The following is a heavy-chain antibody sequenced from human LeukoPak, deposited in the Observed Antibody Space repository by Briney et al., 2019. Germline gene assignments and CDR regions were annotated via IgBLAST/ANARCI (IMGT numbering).Heavy chain of an antibody. D-gene: IGHD6-25*01. V-gene: IGHV3-66*01. CDR2: IYSDGDT. CDR3: ATPSGGY. J-gene: IGHJ4*02. Sequence: PGGSLRLSCAASGFTFSGSAMHWVRQAPGKGLEWVSVIYSDGDTSYADSVKGRFTISRDISKNTLYLQMNSLRAEDTAVYYCATPSGGYWGQGTLVTVSS. CDR1: GFTFSGSA.